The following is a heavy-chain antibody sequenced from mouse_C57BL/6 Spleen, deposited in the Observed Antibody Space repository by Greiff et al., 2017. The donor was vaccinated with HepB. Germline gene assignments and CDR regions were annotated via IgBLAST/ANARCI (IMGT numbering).Heavy chain of an antibody. CDR2: IDPNSGGT. Sequence: QVQLQQPGAELVKPGASVKLSCKASGYTFTSYWMHWVKQRPGRGLEGIGRIDPNSGGTKYNEKFKSKATLTVDKPSSTAYMQLSSLTSEDSAVYYCARIPYDYDGGHYAMDYWGQGTSVTVSS. J-gene: IGHJ4*01. D-gene: IGHD2-4*01. CDR1: GYTFTSYW. V-gene: IGHV1-72*01. CDR3: ARIPYDYDGGHYAMDY.